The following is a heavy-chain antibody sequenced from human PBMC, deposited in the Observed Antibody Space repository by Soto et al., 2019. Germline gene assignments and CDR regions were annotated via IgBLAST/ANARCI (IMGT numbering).Heavy chain of an antibody. CDR1: GFTFSSYA. CDR2: ISYDGSNK. CDR3: ARYNYYDSSGYYYMYFDY. D-gene: IGHD3-22*01. V-gene: IGHV3-30-3*01. Sequence: GGSLRLSCAASGFTFSSYAMHWVRQAPGKGPEWAAVISYDGSNKYYADSVKGRFTISRDNSKNTLYLQMNSLRAEDTAVYYCARYNYYDSSGYYYMYFDYWGQGTLVTVSS. J-gene: IGHJ4*02.